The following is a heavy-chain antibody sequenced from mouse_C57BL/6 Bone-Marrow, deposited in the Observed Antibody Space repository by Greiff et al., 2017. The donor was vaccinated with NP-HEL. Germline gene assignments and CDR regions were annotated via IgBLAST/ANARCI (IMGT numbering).Heavy chain of an antibody. V-gene: IGHV1-82*01. D-gene: IGHD2-2*01. Sequence: VQLQQSGPELVQPGASVKISCKASGYAFSSSWMNWVKQRPGKGLEWIGRIYPGDGDTNYNGKFKGKATLTADKSSSTAYMQLSSLTSEDSAVYFCATMVTTGNAMDYWGQGTSVTVSS. CDR3: ATMVTTGNAMDY. J-gene: IGHJ4*01. CDR2: IYPGDGDT. CDR1: GYAFSSSW.